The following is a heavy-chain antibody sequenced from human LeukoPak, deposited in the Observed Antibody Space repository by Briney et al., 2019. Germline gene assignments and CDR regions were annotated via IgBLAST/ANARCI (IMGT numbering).Heavy chain of an antibody. CDR3: ARVGYYSGYEPPIAPDY. V-gene: IGHV1-8*03. CDR2: MNPNRGDT. D-gene: IGHD5-12*01. J-gene: IGHJ4*02. Sequence: ASVKVSCKASGYTFTRYDINWVRQATGQGLEWMGWMNPNRGDTGYAQKFQGRVTITADKSTSTVYMELSSLRSEDTAVYYCARVGYYSGYEPPIAPDYWGQGTLVTVSS. CDR1: GYTFTRYD.